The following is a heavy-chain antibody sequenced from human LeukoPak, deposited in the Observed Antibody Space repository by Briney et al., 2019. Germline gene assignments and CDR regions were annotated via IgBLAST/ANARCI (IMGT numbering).Heavy chain of an antibody. CDR1: GYTFTSYD. D-gene: IGHD3-3*01. CDR2: MNPNSGNT. V-gene: IGHV1-8*01. CDR3: ARVRGVLRFLSVGPYYYGMDV. J-gene: IGHJ6*02. Sequence: ASVKVSCKASGYTFTSYDINWVRQATGQGLEWMGWMNPNSGNTGYAQKFQGRVTMTRNTSISTAYMELSSLRSGDTAVYYCARVRGVLRFLSVGPYYYGMDVWGQGTTVTVSS.